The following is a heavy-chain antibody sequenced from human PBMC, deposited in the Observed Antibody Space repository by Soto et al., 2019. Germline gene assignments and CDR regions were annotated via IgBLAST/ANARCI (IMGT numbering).Heavy chain of an antibody. CDR3: AKKAYYDILTGYYPIDY. J-gene: IGHJ4*02. D-gene: IGHD3-9*01. Sequence: GGSLRLSCAASGFTFSSYAMSWVRQAPGKGLEWVSAISGSGGSTYYADSVKGRFTISRDNSKNTLYLQMNSLRAEDTAVYYCAKKAYYDILTGYYPIDYWGQGTLVTVSS. CDR2: ISGSGGST. V-gene: IGHV3-23*01. CDR1: GFTFSSYA.